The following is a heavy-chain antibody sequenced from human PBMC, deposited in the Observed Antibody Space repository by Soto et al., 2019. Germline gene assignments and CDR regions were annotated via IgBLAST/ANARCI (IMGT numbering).Heavy chain of an antibody. CDR1: GFAVSGFY. D-gene: IGHD5-18*01. V-gene: IGHV3-53*01. CDR2: IFTTGTT. Sequence: GGSLILSCAASGFAVSGFYMNWIRQAPGKGLEWVSVIFTTGTTYYADSVKGRFTISRDDSKNTLYLQMNSLRAEDTAVYYCARERYSYGFDYWGQGTVVTVAS. J-gene: IGHJ4*02. CDR3: ARERYSYGFDY.